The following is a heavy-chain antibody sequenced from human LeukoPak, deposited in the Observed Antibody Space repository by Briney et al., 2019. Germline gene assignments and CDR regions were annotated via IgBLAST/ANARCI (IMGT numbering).Heavy chain of an antibody. Sequence: ASVKVSCKASGYTFSNYAVTWVRQAPGQGLEWMGWISADNGKTNYAQKLQGRVTMTTDTSTSTAYMELRSLRSDDTAVYYCARDESSIAARPGSYWGQGTLVTVSS. CDR2: ISADNGKT. D-gene: IGHD6-6*01. J-gene: IGHJ4*02. V-gene: IGHV1-18*01. CDR3: ARDESSIAARPGSY. CDR1: GYTFSNYA.